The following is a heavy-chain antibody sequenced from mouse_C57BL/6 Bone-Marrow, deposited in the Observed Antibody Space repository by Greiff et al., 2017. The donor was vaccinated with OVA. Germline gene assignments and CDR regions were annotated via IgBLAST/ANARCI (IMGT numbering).Heavy chain of an antibody. V-gene: IGHV1-50*01. Sequence: VQLQQPGAELVKPGASVKLSCKASGYTFTSYWMQWVKQRPGQGLEWIGEIDPSDSYTNYNQKFKGKATLTVDTSSSTAYMQLSSLTSEDSAVYYCARGSSGYDWGQGTTLTVSS. CDR3: ARGSSGYD. J-gene: IGHJ2*01. D-gene: IGHD3-2*02. CDR1: GYTFTSYW. CDR2: IDPSDSYT.